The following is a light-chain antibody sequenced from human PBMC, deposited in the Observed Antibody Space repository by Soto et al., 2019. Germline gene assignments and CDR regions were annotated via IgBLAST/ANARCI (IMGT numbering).Light chain of an antibody. Sequence: QSVMTQPPSVSAAPGQKVTISCSGSSSNIGGNSVSWYQQLPGTAPKLLIYDDNKRPSGIPDRFSGSKSGTSATLGITGFQTGDEADYYCGSWDSSLXAYVFGTGTKLTVL. J-gene: IGLJ1*01. V-gene: IGLV1-51*01. CDR3: GSWDSSLXAYV. CDR2: DDN. CDR1: SSNIGGNS.